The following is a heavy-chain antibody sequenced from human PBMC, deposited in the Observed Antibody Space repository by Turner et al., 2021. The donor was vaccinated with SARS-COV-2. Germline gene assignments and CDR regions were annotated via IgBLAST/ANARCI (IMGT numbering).Heavy chain of an antibody. D-gene: IGHD2-15*01. J-gene: IGHJ3*02. Sequence: QVQLVESGGGVVQPGRSLRLSCAASGFTFSSYGMHWVRQAPGKGLEWVAVISYDGSNKYYADSVKGRFTNSRDNSKNTLYLQMNSLRAEDTAVYYAARGGVVAATAYDAFDIWGQGTMVTVSS. CDR2: ISYDGSNK. CDR3: ARGGVVAATAYDAFDI. V-gene: IGHV3-30*03. CDR1: GFTFSSYG.